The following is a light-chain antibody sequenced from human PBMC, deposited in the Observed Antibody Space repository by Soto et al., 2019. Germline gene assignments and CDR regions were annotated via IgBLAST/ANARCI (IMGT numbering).Light chain of an antibody. CDR2: AAS. J-gene: IGKJ1*01. CDR1: QSVSSSF. CDR3: QQYGCSPRT. V-gene: IGKV3-20*01. Sequence: EIVLTQSPGTLSLSPGESATLSCRASQSVSSSFFGWYQQKPGQAPRLLIYAASSTATGIPDRFSGSGSGTDFTLTISRLEPEDFAVYYGQQYGCSPRTFGQGTKVEIK.